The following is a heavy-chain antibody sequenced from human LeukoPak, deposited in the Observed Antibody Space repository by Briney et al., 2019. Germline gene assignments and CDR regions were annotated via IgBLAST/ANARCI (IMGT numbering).Heavy chain of an antibody. CDR1: GFAFSVYE. D-gene: IGHD6-19*01. J-gene: IGHJ4*02. CDR3: ATLTVASSFDY. V-gene: IGHV3-48*03. Sequence: GGSLRLSCAASGFAFSVYEMYWVRQAPGKGLEWVSYISSSGGTRYYADSVKGRFTISRDNAKNSLYLQMNSLRAEDTAVYYCATLTVASSFDYWGQGTLVTVSS. CDR2: ISSSGGTR.